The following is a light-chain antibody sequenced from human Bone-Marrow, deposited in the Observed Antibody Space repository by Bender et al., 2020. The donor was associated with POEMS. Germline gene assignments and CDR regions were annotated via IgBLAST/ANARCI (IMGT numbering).Light chain of an antibody. Sequence: SYVLTQPTSVSVAPGQTARSTCGGNNIGSKSVHWYQQTPGQAPVLGVYDDSDRPSGISERVSGSIAGNTATLILSRVEAGDEADFYWQVWDSSTDPVFGGGTKLTVL. CDR3: QVWDSSTDPV. V-gene: IGLV3-21*02. CDR2: DDS. J-gene: IGLJ2*01. CDR1: NIGSKS.